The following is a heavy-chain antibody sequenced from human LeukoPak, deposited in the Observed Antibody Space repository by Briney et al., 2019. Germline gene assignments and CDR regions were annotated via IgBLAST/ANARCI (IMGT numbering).Heavy chain of an antibody. Sequence: SETLSLTCAVPGYSISSGYYWGWVRQPPGKGLEWIASIYYRGTTYYNASLKSRLTVSLDTSKNEFSLKVRSVTAADTAVYYCAREDEYDAWNEESSRDYWGQGILVTVSS. V-gene: IGHV4-38-2*02. CDR2: IYYRGTT. CDR3: AREDEYDAWNEESSRDY. CDR1: GYSISSGYY. D-gene: IGHD3-3*01. J-gene: IGHJ4*02.